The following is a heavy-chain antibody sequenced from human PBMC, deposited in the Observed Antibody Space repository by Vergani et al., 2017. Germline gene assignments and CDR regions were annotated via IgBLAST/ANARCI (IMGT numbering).Heavy chain of an antibody. CDR3: ARGRPDDYGGNLGDYYYYYGMDV. CDR2: IIPIFGTA. J-gene: IGHJ6*02. V-gene: IGHV1-69*01. D-gene: IGHD4-23*01. CDR1: GGTFSSYA. Sequence: QVQLVQSGAEVKKPGSSVKVSCKASGGTFSSYAISWVRQAPGQGLEWMGGIIPIFGTANYAQKFQGRVTITADESTSTAYMELSSLRSEDTAVYYCARGRPDDYGGNLGDYYYYYGMDVWGQGTTVTVS.